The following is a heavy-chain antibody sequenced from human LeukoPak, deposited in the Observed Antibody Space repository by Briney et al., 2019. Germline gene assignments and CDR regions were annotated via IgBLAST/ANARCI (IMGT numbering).Heavy chain of an antibody. CDR3: ARDLITMVRGVIGY. D-gene: IGHD3-10*01. V-gene: IGHV3-48*01. CDR1: GFSFDNYG. Sequence: GGSLRLSCAASGFSFDNYGMTWVRQAPGKGLEWVSYISSSSSTIYYADSVKGRFTISRDNAKNSLYLQMNSLRAEDTAVYYCARDLITMVRGVIGYWGQGTLVTVSS. CDR2: ISSSSSTI. J-gene: IGHJ4*02.